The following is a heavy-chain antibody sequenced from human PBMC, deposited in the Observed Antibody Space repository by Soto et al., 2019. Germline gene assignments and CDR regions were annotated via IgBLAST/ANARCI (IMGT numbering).Heavy chain of an antibody. CDR2: IYSGGST. CDR3: ARDVHLPTYFQH. J-gene: IGHJ1*01. D-gene: IGHD1-1*01. CDR1: GFTVSSNY. V-gene: IGHV3-66*01. Sequence: PGGSLGLSCAASGFTVSSNYMSWVRQTPGKGLEWVSVIYSGGSTYYADSVKGRFTISRDNSKNTLYLQMNSLRAEDTAVYYCARDVHLPTYFQHWGQGTLVTVSS.